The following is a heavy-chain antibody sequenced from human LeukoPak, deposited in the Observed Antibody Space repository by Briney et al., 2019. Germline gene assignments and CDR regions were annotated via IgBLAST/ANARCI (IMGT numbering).Heavy chain of an antibody. J-gene: IGHJ4*02. D-gene: IGHD6-19*01. Sequence: GGSLRLSCAASGFTFSSYWMSWVRQAPGKGLEWVANIKQDGSEKYYVDSVKGRFTISRYNAKNSLYLQMNSLRAEDTAVYYCARESGYSSGWYGFDYWGQGTLVTVSS. CDR3: ARESGYSSGWYGFDY. CDR1: GFTFSSYW. CDR2: IKQDGSEK. V-gene: IGHV3-7*01.